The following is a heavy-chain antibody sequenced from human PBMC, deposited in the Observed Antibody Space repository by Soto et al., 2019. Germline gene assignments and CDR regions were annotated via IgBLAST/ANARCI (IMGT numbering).Heavy chain of an antibody. V-gene: IGHV3-23*01. CDR3: ARRYITSPGYFDL. CDR1: GFTFSTSG. Sequence: EVQLLESGGGLVQPGGSLRLSCTASGFTFSTSGMRWVRQAPGKGLEWVSAISVSGGSAQYTESVKGRFSISRDNSKNTLYLQMNSLRADDTAIYYCARRYITSPGYFDLWGRGALVTVSS. J-gene: IGHJ2*01. D-gene: IGHD3-9*01. CDR2: ISVSGGSA.